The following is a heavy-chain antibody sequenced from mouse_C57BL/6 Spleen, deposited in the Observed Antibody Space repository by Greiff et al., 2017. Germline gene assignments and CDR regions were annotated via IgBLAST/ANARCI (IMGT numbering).Heavy chain of an antibody. D-gene: IGHD1-1*01. CDR2: IRNKANGYTT. J-gene: IGHJ1*03. Sequence: EVKVVESGGGLVQPGGSLSLSCAASGFTFTDYYMSWVRQPPGQALEWLGFIRNKANGYTTESSASVKGRFTISRDTSQSILYLHMNALRAENSATYDCARYIDCGSSYWYYDDWGKGTTVTVSS. CDR1: GFTFTDYY. V-gene: IGHV7-3*01. CDR3: ARYIDCGSSYWYYDD.